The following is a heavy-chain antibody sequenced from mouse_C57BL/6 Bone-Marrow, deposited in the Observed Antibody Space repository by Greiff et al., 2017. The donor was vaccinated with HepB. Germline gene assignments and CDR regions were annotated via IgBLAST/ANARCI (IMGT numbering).Heavy chain of an antibody. V-gene: IGHV1-82*01. CDR1: GYAFSSSW. J-gene: IGHJ1*03. Sequence: QVHVKQSGPELVKPGASVKISCKASGYAFSSSWMNWVKQRPGKGLEWIGRIYPGDGDTNYNGKFKGKATLTADKSSSTAYMQLSSLTSEDSAVYFCAMITTVGDGYFDVWGTGTTVTVSS. CDR2: IYPGDGDT. D-gene: IGHD1-1*01. CDR3: AMITTVGDGYFDV.